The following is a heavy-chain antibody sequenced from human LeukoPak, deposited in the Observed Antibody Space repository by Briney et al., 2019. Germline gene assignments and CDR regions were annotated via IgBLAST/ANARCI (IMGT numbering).Heavy chain of an antibody. V-gene: IGHV1-2*02. Sequence: ASVKVSCKASGYTFTSYGISWVRQAPGQGLEWMGWINPNSGGTNYAQKFQGRVTMTRDTSISTAYMELSRLRSDDTAVYYCARVARGTAARYYYYYYMDVWGKGTTVTVSS. D-gene: IGHD6-6*01. J-gene: IGHJ6*03. CDR1: GYTFTSYG. CDR2: INPNSGGT. CDR3: ARVARGTAARYYYYYYMDV.